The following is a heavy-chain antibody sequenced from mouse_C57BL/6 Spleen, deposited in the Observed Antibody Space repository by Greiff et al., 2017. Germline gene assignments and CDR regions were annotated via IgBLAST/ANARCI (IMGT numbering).Heavy chain of an antibody. D-gene: IGHD2-4*01. Sequence: VQVVESGPGLVQPSQSLSITCTVSGFSLTSYGVHWVRQSPGKGLEWLGVIWRGGSTDYNAAFMSRLSITKDNSKSQVFFKMNSLQADDTAIYYCAKSTMITTGYYFDYWGQGTTLTVSS. V-gene: IGHV2-5*01. CDR2: IWRGGST. CDR1: GFSLTSYG. CDR3: AKSTMITTGYYFDY. J-gene: IGHJ2*01.